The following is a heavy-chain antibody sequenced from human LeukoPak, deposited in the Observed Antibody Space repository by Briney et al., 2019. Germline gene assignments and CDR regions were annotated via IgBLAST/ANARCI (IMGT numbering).Heavy chain of an antibody. CDR3: ARGSYYYGSGSFMGSDY. Sequence: GASVKVSCKASGYTFTNYAMHWVRQAPGQRPEWMGWINAGNGNTEYSQKFQDRVTITRDISASTAYTELSSLTSEDTAVYYCARGSYYYGSGSFMGSDYWGQGTLVTVSS. V-gene: IGHV1-3*01. CDR1: GYTFTNYA. J-gene: IGHJ4*02. CDR2: INAGNGNT. D-gene: IGHD3-10*01.